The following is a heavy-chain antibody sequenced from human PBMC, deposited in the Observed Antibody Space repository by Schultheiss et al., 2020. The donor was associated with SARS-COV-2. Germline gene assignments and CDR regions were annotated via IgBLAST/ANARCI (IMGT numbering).Heavy chain of an antibody. CDR2: IKQDGSDE. CDR3: AREEMATIPFQH. V-gene: IGHV3-7*03. J-gene: IGHJ1*01. Sequence: GESLKISCTASGFTFSNYWMSWVRQAPGKGLEWVANIKQDGSDEYYVDSVKGRFTISRDNAKNSLYLQMNSLRAEDTAVYYCAREEMATIPFQHWGQGTLVTVSS. D-gene: IGHD5-24*01. CDR1: GFTFSNYW.